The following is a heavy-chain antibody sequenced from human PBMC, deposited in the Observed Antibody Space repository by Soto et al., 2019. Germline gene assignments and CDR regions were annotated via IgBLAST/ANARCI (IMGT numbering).Heavy chain of an antibody. Sequence: QGLEWMGIINPSGGSTSYAQKFQGRVTMTRDTSTSTVYMELSSLRSEDTAVYYCARDNADSVYDFLFCYYGSQKTCFQYG. V-gene: IGHV1-46*01. J-gene: IGHJ6*01. D-gene: IGHD3-3*01. CDR2: INPSGGST. CDR3: ARDNADSVYDFLFCYYGSQKTCFQYG.